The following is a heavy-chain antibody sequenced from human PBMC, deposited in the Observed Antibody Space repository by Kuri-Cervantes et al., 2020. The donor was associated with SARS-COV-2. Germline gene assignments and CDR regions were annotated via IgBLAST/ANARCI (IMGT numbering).Heavy chain of an antibody. J-gene: IGHJ6*02. CDR1: GGSISSGDYY. V-gene: IGHV4-30-4*01. CDR2: IYYGGST. CDR3: ASVPNGYYYYGMDV. Sequence: SETLSLTCTVSGGSISSGDYYWSWIRQPPGKGLEWIGYIYYGGSTYYNPSLKSLVTISVDTSKNQFSLKMSSVTAADTAVYYCASVPNGYYYYGMDVWGQGTTVTVSS. D-gene: IGHD1-1*01.